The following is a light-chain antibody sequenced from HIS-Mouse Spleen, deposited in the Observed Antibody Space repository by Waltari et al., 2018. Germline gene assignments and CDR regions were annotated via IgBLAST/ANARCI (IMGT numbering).Light chain of an antibody. CDR1: SSDVGGYNY. CDR3: SSYAGSNNVV. Sequence: QSALTQPPSASGSPGQSVTISCTGTSSDVGGYNYVSWYQQHPGKAPKRMIYEVSKRPSGVPVRCSGSKSGNTASLTVAGLQAEDEADYYCSSYAGSNNVVFGGGTKLTVL. V-gene: IGLV2-8*01. CDR2: EVS. J-gene: IGLJ2*01.